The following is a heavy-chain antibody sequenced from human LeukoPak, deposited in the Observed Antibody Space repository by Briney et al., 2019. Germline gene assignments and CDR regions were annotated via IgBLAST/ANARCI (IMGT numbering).Heavy chain of an antibody. D-gene: IGHD3-22*01. CDR3: ARNYYDSSGQYYYYYYMDV. CDR2: ISYDGSNK. V-gene: IGHV3-30*04. CDR1: GFTFSSYA. Sequence: GGSLRLSCAASGFTFSSYAMHWVRQAPGKGLEWVAVISYDGSNKYYADSVKGRFTISRDNSKNTLYLQMNSLRAEDTAVYYCARNYYDSSGQYYYYYYMDVWGKGTTVTVSS. J-gene: IGHJ6*03.